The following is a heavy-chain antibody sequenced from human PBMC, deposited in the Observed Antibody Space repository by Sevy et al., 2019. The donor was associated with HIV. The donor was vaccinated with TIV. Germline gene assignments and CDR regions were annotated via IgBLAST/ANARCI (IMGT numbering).Heavy chain of an antibody. D-gene: IGHD1-26*01. CDR2: IYYNGHI. J-gene: IGHJ4*02. V-gene: IGHV4-59*08. CDR1: GGSITSLY. CDR3: AGENAWGRGYS. Sequence: SETLSLTCTVSGGSITSLYWNWIRQPQGKGREWIANIYYNGHINYNPSLKSRVTLSLDTSKNQFSLRLSSVTAADTAMYYCAGENAWGRGYSWGQGTLVTVSS.